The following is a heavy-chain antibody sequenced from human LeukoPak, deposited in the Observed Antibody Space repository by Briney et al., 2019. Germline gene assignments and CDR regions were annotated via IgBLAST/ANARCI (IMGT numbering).Heavy chain of an antibody. D-gene: IGHD6-19*01. V-gene: IGHV3-74*01. CDR3: AKDHSSGYSSY. CDR2: INSDGSNT. J-gene: IGHJ4*02. CDR1: GFTFSNYW. Sequence: GGSLRLSCAASGFTFSNYWMHWVRQAPGKGLVWVSRINSDGSNTSYADSVKGRFTISRDNSKNALYLQMNSLRAEDTAVYYCAKDHSSGYSSYWGQGTLVTVSS.